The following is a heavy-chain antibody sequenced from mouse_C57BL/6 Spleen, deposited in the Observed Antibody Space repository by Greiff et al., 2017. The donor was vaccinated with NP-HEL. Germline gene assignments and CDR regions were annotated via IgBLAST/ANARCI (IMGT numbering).Heavy chain of an antibody. J-gene: IGHJ1*03. D-gene: IGHD4-1*01. Sequence: DVKLQESGPGLVKPSQSLSLTCSVTGYSITSGYYWNWIRQFPGNKLEWMGYISYDGSNNYNPSLKNRISITRDTSKNQFFLKLNSVTTEDTATYYCARDGAGTGWYFDVWGTGTTVTVSS. CDR1: GYSITSGYY. CDR2: ISYDGSN. CDR3: ARDGAGTGWYFDV. V-gene: IGHV3-6*01.